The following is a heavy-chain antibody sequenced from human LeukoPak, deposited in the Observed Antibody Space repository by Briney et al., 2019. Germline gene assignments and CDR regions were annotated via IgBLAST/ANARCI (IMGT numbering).Heavy chain of an antibody. Sequence: SETLSLTCAIYSESFSGYFWSWIRQPSGKGLEWIGEINYSGSTNYNPSLKSRVTISVDTSKNQFSLKLSSVTAADTAVYYCARHRTASGFNYFDYWGQGTLVTVSS. CDR1: SESFSGYF. V-gene: IGHV4-34*01. CDR3: ARHRTASGFNYFDY. D-gene: IGHD1-26*01. J-gene: IGHJ4*02. CDR2: INYSGST.